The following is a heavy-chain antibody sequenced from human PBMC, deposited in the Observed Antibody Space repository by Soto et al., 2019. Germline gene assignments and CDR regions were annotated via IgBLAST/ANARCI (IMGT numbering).Heavy chain of an antibody. CDR1: GGSFSGYY. Sequence: SATLSLTCAVYGGSFSGYYWSWIRQPPGKGLEWIGEINHSGSTNYNPSLKSRVTISVDTSKNQFSLKLSSVTAADTAVYYCARCSGAAKEMGVVPSPFYYGMDGWGQGTTVTVSS. CDR3: ARCSGAAKEMGVVPSPFYYGMDG. V-gene: IGHV4-34*01. J-gene: IGHJ6*02. D-gene: IGHD3-3*01. CDR2: INHSGST.